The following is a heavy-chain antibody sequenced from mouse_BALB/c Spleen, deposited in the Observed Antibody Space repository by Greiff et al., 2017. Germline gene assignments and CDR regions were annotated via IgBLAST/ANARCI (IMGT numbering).Heavy chain of an antibody. Sequence: QVQLQQPGAELVKPGASVKMSCKASGYTFTSYNMHWVKQTPGQGLEWIGAIYPGNGDTSYNQKFKGKATLTADKSSSTAYMQLSSLTSEDSAVYYCAKVRGNGGDYAMDYWGQGTSVTVSS. CDR3: AKVRGNGGDYAMDY. CDR1: GYTFTSYN. CDR2: IYPGNGDT. D-gene: IGHD2-1*01. J-gene: IGHJ4*01. V-gene: IGHV1-12*01.